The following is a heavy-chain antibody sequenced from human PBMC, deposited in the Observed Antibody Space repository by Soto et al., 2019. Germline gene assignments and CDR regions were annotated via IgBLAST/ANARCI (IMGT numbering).Heavy chain of an antibody. CDR2: IYHSGNT. CDR1: GGSISSSNW. Sequence: SETLSLTCAVSGGSISSSNWWSWVRQPPGKGLEWIGEIYHSGNTNYNPSLKSRVTISVDTSKNQFSLKLSSVTAADTAVYYCARGGPDILTGSVYFDYWGQGTLVTVSS. V-gene: IGHV4-4*02. D-gene: IGHD3-9*01. J-gene: IGHJ4*02. CDR3: ARGGPDILTGSVYFDY.